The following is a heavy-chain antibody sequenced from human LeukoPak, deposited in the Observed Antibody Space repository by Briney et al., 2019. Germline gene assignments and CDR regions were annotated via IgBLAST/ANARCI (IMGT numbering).Heavy chain of an antibody. Sequence: GGSLRLSCAASGFTFCSYSMTWVHQAPGKGLKWVSSISSRSSYIYYADSVKGRFTISRDNAKNSLYLQMNSLRAEDTAVYYCARARAVAGFDYWGQGTLVTVSS. CDR1: GFTFCSYS. J-gene: IGHJ4*02. V-gene: IGHV3-21*01. D-gene: IGHD6-19*01. CDR2: ISSRSSYI. CDR3: ARARAVAGFDY.